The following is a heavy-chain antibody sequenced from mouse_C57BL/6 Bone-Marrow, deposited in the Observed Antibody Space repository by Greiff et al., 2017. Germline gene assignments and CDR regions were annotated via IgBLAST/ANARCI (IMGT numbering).Heavy chain of an antibody. CDR3: AREDYYYGSSWYFDV. V-gene: IGHV1-55*01. J-gene: IGHJ1*03. CDR1: GYTFTSYW. CDR2: IYPGSGST. D-gene: IGHD1-1*01. Sequence: QVQLQQSGAELVKPGASVKMSCKASGYTFTSYWITWVKQRPGQGLEWIGDIYPGSGSTNYNEKFKSKATLTVDTSSSTAYMQRSSLTSEDSAVYYCAREDYYYGSSWYFDVWGTGTTVTVSS.